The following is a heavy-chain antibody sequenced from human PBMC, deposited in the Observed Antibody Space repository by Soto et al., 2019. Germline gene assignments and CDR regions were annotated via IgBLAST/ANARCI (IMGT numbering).Heavy chain of an antibody. CDR3: AKELRVLEWLFFFEQ. CDR1: GFIFSSYG. CDR2: ISYDGSNT. J-gene: IGHJ4*02. Sequence: SLILSCEASGFIFSSYGMHWVRQAPGKGLEWVAVISYDGSNTYYADSAKGRFTISRDNSRNTVYLQMNSLRAEDTAVYYCAKELRVLEWLFFFEQWGQGTLVTVSS. D-gene: IGHD3-3*01. V-gene: IGHV3-30*18.